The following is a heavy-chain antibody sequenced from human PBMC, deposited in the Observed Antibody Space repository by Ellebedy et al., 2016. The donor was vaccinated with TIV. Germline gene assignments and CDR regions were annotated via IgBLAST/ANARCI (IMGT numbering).Heavy chain of an antibody. V-gene: IGHV4-59*08. J-gene: IGHJ4*02. Sequence: MPSETLSLTCTVSGDSISNYYWTWIRQSPGKGLECIGYIYYSGSTYYNPSLRSRVTMSVDTTKNQFSLRLSSVTAADTAVYYCAGDYGAYFDYWGQGTLVTVSS. CDR3: AGDYGAYFDY. CDR1: GDSISNYY. CDR2: IYYSGST. D-gene: IGHD4-17*01.